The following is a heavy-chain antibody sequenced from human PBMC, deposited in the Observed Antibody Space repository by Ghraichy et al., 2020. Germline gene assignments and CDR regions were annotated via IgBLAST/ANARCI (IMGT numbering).Heavy chain of an antibody. Sequence: LSLTCAASGFTFDDYTMHWVRQAPGKGLEWVSLISWDGGSTYYADSVKGRFTISRDNSKNSLYLQMNSLRTEDTTLYYCAKVVEKAAPVEYYGMDVWGQGTTVTVSS. CDR1: GFTFDDYT. CDR3: AKVVEKAAPVEYYGMDV. J-gene: IGHJ6*02. D-gene: IGHD6-6*01. CDR2: ISWDGGST. V-gene: IGHV3-43*01.